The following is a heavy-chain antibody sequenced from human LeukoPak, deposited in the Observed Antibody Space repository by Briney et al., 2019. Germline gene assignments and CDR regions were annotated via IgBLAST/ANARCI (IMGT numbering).Heavy chain of an antibody. V-gene: IGHV1-8*03. J-gene: IGHJ5*02. CDR1: GYTFTSYG. Sequence: ASVKVSCKASGYTFTSYGINWVRQATGQGLEWMGWMNPNSGNTGYAQKFQGRVTITRNTPISTAYMELSSLRSEDTAVYYCARDGAYGSGSYPFDPWGQGTLVTVSS. D-gene: IGHD3-10*01. CDR2: MNPNSGNT. CDR3: ARDGAYGSGSYPFDP.